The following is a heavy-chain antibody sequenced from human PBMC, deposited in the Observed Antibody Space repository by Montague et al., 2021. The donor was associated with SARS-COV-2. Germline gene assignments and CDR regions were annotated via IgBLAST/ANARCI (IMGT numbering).Heavy chain of an antibody. CDR2: INHGGST. CDR3: ARGVAGEYWDDGKIRDFSWFDP. D-gene: IGHD1-1*01. Sequence: SETLSLTCAVYGGSFSDYHWTWIRQSPGEGLEWIGQINHGGSTKYNPSLKSRVTISIDTSKKQFSLKSTSVTAADTAVYFCARGVAGEYWDDGKIRDFSWFDPWGQGILVTVSS. J-gene: IGHJ5*02. CDR1: GGSFSDYH. V-gene: IGHV4-34*01.